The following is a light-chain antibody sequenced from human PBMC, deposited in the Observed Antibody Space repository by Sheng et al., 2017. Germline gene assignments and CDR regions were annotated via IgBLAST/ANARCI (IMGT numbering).Light chain of an antibody. J-gene: IGKJ2*01. CDR1: QSVNSK. CDR2: GAS. CDR3: QQYGNSPYT. Sequence: EIVMTQSPATLSVSPGERATLSCRASQSVNSKLAWYQQKPGQGPRLLIYGASSRATGIPDRFSGSGSGADFTLTISRLEPEDFAVYFCQQYGNSPYTFGQGTKLEIK. V-gene: IGKV3-20*01.